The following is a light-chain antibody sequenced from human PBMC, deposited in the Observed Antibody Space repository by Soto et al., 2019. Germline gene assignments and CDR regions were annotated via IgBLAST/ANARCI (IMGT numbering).Light chain of an antibody. CDR3: SSYTSNCIVV. Sequence: QSVLTQPPSASGSPGQSVAISCTGTNSDVGGYNYVSWYQHHPGKVPKLMIYEVTKRPSGVPDRFSGSKSGNTASLTVSGLQAEDEAEYYCSSYTSNCIVVLGGGTKLTVL. J-gene: IGLJ2*01. CDR1: NSDVGGYNY. V-gene: IGLV2-8*01. CDR2: EVT.